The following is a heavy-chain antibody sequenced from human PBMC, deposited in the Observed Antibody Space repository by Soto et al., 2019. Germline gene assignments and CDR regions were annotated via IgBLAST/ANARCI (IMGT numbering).Heavy chain of an antibody. Sequence: QVQLVQSGAEVKKPGASVKVSCKASGYTFTSYDINWVRRAAGQGLEWMGWMNPNSGNTGYAQKFQGRVTMTRNTSISTAYLELSSLRSEDTAVYYCATRRPRYCSGGSYYLWFDPWGQGTLVTVSS. CDR1: GYTFTSYD. CDR3: ATRRPRYCSGGSYYLWFDP. V-gene: IGHV1-8*01. D-gene: IGHD2-15*01. CDR2: MNPNSGNT. J-gene: IGHJ5*02.